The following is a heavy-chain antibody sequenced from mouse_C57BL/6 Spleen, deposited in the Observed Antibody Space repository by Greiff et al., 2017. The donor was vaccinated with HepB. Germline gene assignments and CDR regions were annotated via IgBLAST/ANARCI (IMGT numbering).Heavy chain of an antibody. CDR3: TRSNYDHWYFDV. D-gene: IGHD2-4*01. CDR2: IDPETGGT. CDR1: GYTFTDYE. Sequence: QVQLQQSGAELVRPGASVTLSCKASGYTFTDYEMHWVKQTPVHGLEWIGAIDPETGGTAYNQKFKGKAILTADKSSSTAYMELRSLTSEDSAVYYCTRSNYDHWYFDVWGTGTTVTVSS. J-gene: IGHJ1*03. V-gene: IGHV1-15*01.